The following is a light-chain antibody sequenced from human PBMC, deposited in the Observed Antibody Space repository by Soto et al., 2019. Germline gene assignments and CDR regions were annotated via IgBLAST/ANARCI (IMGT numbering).Light chain of an antibody. Sequence: EIVLTQSPGTQSLSPGERATLSCRASQSVSSSYLAWYQQKPGQAPRLLIYGASSRATGIPDRFSGSGSGTDFTLTISRLEPEDFAVYYCQQYGSSRLTFGGGTKVEIK. CDR2: GAS. J-gene: IGKJ4*01. CDR1: QSVSSSY. CDR3: QQYGSSRLT. V-gene: IGKV3-20*01.